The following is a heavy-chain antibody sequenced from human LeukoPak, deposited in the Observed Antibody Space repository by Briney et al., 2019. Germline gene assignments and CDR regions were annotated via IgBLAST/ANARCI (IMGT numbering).Heavy chain of an antibody. J-gene: IGHJ4*02. CDR3: VRDSSGSY. CDR2: INSDGSTT. CDR1: GFTFSGHW. Sequence: GGSLRLSCAASGFTFSGHWMHWVRQAPGKGLVWVSRINSDGSTTDYADSVRGRLTTSRDNAKNTLYLQMNSLRVEDTAVYYCVRDSSGSYWGQGTLATVSS. V-gene: IGHV3-74*01. D-gene: IGHD3-22*01.